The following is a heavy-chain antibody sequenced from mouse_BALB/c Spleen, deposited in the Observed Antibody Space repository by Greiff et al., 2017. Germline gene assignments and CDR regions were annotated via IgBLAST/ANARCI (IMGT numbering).Heavy chain of an antibody. V-gene: IGHV5-17*02. Sequence: EVQLVESGGGLVQPGGSRKLSCAASGFTFSSFGMHWVRQSPEKGLEWVAYISSGSSTIYYADTVKGRFTISRDNPKNTLFLQMTSLRSEDTAMYYCARRGGYDYDEGTWFDYWGQGTLVTVSA. CDR2: ISSGSSTI. D-gene: IGHD2-4*01. CDR3: ARRGGYDYDEGTWFDY. CDR1: GFTFSSFG. J-gene: IGHJ3*01.